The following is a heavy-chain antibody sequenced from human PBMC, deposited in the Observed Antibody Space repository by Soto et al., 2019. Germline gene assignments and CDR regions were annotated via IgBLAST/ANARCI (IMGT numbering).Heavy chain of an antibody. V-gene: IGHV4-34*01. CDR3: ARVFGRRSSGWYIDY. Sequence: QVQLQQWGAGLLKPSETLSLTCAVYGGSFSGYYWSWIRQPPGKGLEWIGEINHSGSTNYNPSLKSRVTISVDTSKNQFSRKLSSVTAADTAVYYCARVFGRRSSGWYIDYWGQGTLVTVSS. D-gene: IGHD6-19*01. J-gene: IGHJ4*02. CDR2: INHSGST. CDR1: GGSFSGYY.